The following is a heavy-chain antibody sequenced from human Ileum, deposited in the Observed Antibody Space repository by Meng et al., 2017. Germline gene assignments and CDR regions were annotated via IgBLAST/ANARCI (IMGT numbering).Heavy chain of an antibody. Sequence: GESLKISCAASGFTFTSYDMTWVRQAPGKGLEWVSCIRRVRDSTTYADSVKGRFTISRDNSKNTLYLQMNSLRAEDTAVYYCARAYSVSYGLFHFDYWGQGMLVTVAS. D-gene: IGHD1-26*01. CDR3: ARAYSVSYGLFHFDY. CDR2: IRRVRDST. J-gene: IGHJ4*02. V-gene: IGHV3-23*01. CDR1: GFTFTSYD.